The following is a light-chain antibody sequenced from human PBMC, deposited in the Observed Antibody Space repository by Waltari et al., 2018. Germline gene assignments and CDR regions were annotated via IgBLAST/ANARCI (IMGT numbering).Light chain of an antibody. CDR3: SSYTSSSTVV. V-gene: IGLV2-14*01. CDR1: SSHVGGYNY. J-gene: IGLJ2*01. Sequence: QSALTQPASVSGSPGQSITISCTGTSSHVGGYNYASWYQQHPGKAPKLMIYEVSNRPSGVSNRFSGSKSGNTASLTISGLQAEDEADYYCSSYTSSSTVVFGGGTKLTVL. CDR2: EVS.